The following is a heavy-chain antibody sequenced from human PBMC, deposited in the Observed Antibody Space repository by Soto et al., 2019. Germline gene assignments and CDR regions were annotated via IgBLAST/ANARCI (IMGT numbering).Heavy chain of an antibody. D-gene: IGHD3-22*01. V-gene: IGHV4-34*01. CDR3: ARGVSSSGYYFSSGYYYGMDV. J-gene: IGHJ6*02. CDR1: GGSFSGYY. Sequence: LSLTCAVYGGSFSGYYWIWIRQPPWKGLEWIGEINHSGSTNYNPSLKSRVTISVDTSKNQFSLKLSSVTTADTAVYYCARGVSSSGYYFSSGYYYGMDVWGQGTTVTVSS. CDR2: INHSGST.